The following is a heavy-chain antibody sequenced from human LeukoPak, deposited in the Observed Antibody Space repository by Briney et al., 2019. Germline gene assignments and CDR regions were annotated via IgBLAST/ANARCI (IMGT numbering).Heavy chain of an antibody. V-gene: IGHV1-58*02. D-gene: IGHD3-16*01. CDR2: IVVGSGNT. CDR1: VFTFTSSA. J-gene: IGHJ4*02. CDR3: AAGAGGGFWSGFL. Sequence: GTSVKVSCKASVFTFTSSAMQWVRQARGQRLEWMGWIVVGSGNTNYAQKFQERVTITRDMSTSTAYMELSSLRSEDTAVYYCAAGAGGGFWSGFLWGQGTLVTVSS.